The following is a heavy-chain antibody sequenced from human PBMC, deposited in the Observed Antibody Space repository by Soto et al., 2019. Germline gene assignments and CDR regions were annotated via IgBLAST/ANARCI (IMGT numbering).Heavy chain of an antibody. Sequence: EVQLVQTGGGLIKPGGSLSLSCAASGLSVSDKYMSWVRQAPGKGLEWVSLTYTGGNSYFADFVQGRFIVSRDISKNTLFLHMNSLAAEDTAVYYCAREGYADGLDFWGQGSLVTVSS. V-gene: IGHV3-53*02. J-gene: IGHJ4*02. D-gene: IGHD1-1*01. CDR3: AREGYADGLDF. CDR1: GLSVSDKY. CDR2: TYTGGNS.